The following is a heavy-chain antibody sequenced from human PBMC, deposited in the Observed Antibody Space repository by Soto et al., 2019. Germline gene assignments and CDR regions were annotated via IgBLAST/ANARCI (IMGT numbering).Heavy chain of an antibody. Sequence: PGESLTISCHVSGYSFTSYWVAWVRQMPGKGLEWMGIIYPGDSDTRYSPSFQGQVIMTADRSSDTAYLQWRSLKASDTAMYFCARQTEWGASQLGIDGWGQGNGVTVSS. V-gene: IGHV5-51*01. CDR2: IYPGDSDT. D-gene: IGHD1-1*01. J-gene: IGHJ6*02. CDR1: GYSFTSYW. CDR3: ARQTEWGASQLGIDG.